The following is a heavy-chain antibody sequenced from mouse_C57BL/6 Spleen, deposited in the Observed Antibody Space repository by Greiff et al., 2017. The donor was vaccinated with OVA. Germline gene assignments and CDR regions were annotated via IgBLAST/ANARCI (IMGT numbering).Heavy chain of an antibody. J-gene: IGHJ2*01. CDR3: ARVDYDWNYFDY. V-gene: IGHV1-81*01. Sequence: VQLQQSGAELARPGASVKLSCKASGYTFTSYGISWVKQRTGQGLEWIGEIYPRSGNTYYNEKFNGKATMTADKSSSTAYMEVLRLTSEDTAVYFCARVDYDWNYFDYWGQGTTLTVSS. CDR1: GYTFTSYG. CDR2: IYPRSGNT. D-gene: IGHD2-4*01.